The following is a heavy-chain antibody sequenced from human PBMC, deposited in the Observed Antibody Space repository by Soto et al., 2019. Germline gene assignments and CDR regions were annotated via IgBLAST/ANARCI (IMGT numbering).Heavy chain of an antibody. V-gene: IGHV3-33*01. D-gene: IGHD3-10*01. CDR3: AMDDEYSGNGIDG. CDR1: GFTFSNYG. Sequence: QVQLVESGGGVVQPGRSLRLSCAASGFTFSNYGMHWVRQAPGKGLEWVAVILNDGSNRYHADSVKDRFTISRDNSKNTLYLQMNSRRAEDTAVYYWAMDDEYSGNGIDGWGPGTTVTAS. CDR2: ILNDGSNR. J-gene: IGHJ6*02.